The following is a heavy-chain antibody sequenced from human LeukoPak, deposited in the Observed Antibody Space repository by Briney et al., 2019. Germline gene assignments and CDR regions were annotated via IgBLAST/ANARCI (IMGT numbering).Heavy chain of an antibody. D-gene: IGHD3-16*01. V-gene: IGHV3-23*01. J-gene: IGHJ6*02. CDR2: ISGTGGRT. CDR1: GFTFSNYA. Sequence: GGSLRLSCTASGFTFSNYAMTWVRQAPGKGLEWVSSISGTGGRTYSADSVKGRFTISRDNSKNTLYLQMKDLRVEHTAVYYCAKGLHGGVGYGVDVWGQGTTVSVSS. CDR3: AKGLHGGVGYGVDV.